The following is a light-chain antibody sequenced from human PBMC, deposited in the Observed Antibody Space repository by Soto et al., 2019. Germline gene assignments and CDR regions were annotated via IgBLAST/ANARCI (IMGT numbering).Light chain of an antibody. CDR2: GTS. V-gene: IGKV3-20*01. J-gene: IGKJ1*01. CDR1: QSAGNTY. CDR3: QQYGSSRT. Sequence: IEFTQSPGTLSLSPGERATLSCRASQSAGNTYLAWYQQKPGQAPRLLIYGTSSRATGIPDRFSGSGSGTEFTLTIDRVEPEDFAVYYCQQYGSSRTFGQGTKVEVK.